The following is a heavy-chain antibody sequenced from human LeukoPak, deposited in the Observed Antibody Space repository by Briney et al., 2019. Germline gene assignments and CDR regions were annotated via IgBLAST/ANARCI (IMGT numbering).Heavy chain of an antibody. CDR1: GFTFSSYG. V-gene: IGHV3-30*03. Sequence: PGGSLRLSCAASGFTFSSYGMHWVRQAPGKGLEWVAVISYDGSNKYYADSVKGRFTISRDSSKNTVYLQMNSLRAEDTAVYHCARGGPFTGPLSTPRASDYWGQGILVAVSS. CDR3: ARGGPFTGPLSTPRASDY. J-gene: IGHJ4*02. CDR2: ISYDGSNK. D-gene: IGHD2/OR15-2a*01.